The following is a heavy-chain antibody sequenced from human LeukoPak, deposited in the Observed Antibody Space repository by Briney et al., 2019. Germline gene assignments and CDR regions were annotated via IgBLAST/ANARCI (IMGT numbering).Heavy chain of an antibody. V-gene: IGHV3-7*01. D-gene: IGHD3-22*01. Sequence: PGGSLRLSCAASGFMFSTYWMSWVRQAPGKGLEWVANINQDGSETYYVNSVKGRFTISRDNAKNSLYLQMDSLRAEDTAVYYCARSGYSWGQGTLVTVSS. CDR3: ARSGYS. J-gene: IGHJ4*02. CDR2: INQDGSET. CDR1: GFMFSTYW.